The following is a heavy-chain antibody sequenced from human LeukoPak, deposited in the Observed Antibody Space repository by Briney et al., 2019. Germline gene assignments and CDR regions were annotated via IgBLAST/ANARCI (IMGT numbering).Heavy chain of an antibody. Sequence: RTSGTLSLTCTVSGGSISSYYWSWIRQPPGKGLEWIGYIYYSGSTNYNPSLKSRVTISVDTSKNQFSLKLSSVTAADTAVYYCARVSSDYGDYVTYYFDYWGQGTLVTVSS. J-gene: IGHJ4*02. CDR2: IYYSGST. CDR1: GGSISSYY. V-gene: IGHV4-59*01. CDR3: ARVSSDYGDYVTYYFDY. D-gene: IGHD4-17*01.